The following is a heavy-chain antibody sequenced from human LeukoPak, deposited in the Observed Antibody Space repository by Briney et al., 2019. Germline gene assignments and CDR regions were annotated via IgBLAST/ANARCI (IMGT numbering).Heavy chain of an antibody. Sequence: SQTLSLTCTVSVYSISSGYYWGWIRQPPGKGLEWIGSIHHSGITYYNPSLKSRVTISVDTSKNQFSLRVDSVTAGDTAVYYCARDLYDDNRCFDFWGQGILVTVSS. D-gene: IGHD1-14*01. CDR3: ARDLYDDNRCFDF. V-gene: IGHV4-38-2*02. CDR2: IHHSGIT. J-gene: IGHJ4*02. CDR1: VYSISSGYY.